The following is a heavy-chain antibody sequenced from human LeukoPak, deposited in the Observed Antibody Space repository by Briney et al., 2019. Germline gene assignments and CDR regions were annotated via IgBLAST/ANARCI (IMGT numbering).Heavy chain of an antibody. CDR1: GFTFSSYW. CDR2: IKQDGTEK. V-gene: IGHV3-7*01. J-gene: IGHJ4*02. D-gene: IGHD2/OR15-2a*01. Sequence: GGSLRLSCAASGFTFSSYWMSWVRQAPGKGLEWVANIKQDGTEKYYVDSVKGRFTISRDNAKNSLYLQMNSLRAEDTAMYYCARGPTRANSSDYWGQGTLVTVS. CDR3: ARGPTRANSSDY.